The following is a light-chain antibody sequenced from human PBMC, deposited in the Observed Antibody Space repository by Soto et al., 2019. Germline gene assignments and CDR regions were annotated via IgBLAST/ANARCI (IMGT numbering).Light chain of an antibody. J-gene: IGKJ3*01. CDR3: QQFGSSPGFT. CDR2: GAS. Sequence: EIVLPQSPGTLSLSPGERATLSCRASQSINNRYLAWYQQKPGQAPRLLIYGASSRATGIPDRFSGSGSGTDFTLTISRLEPEDFAVYYCQQFGSSPGFTFGPGTKVDMK. CDR1: QSINNRY. V-gene: IGKV3-20*01.